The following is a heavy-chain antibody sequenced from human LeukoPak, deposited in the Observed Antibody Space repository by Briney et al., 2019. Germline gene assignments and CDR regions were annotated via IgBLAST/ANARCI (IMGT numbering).Heavy chain of an antibody. J-gene: IGHJ3*02. CDR3: ARAPMVRGVIHDAFDI. CDR1: GFTFSSYA. Sequence: GGSLRLSCAASGFTFSSYAVHWVRQAPGKGLEWVAVISYDGNNKYYADSVKGRFTISRDNSKNTLYLQLNNLRADDTAVYHCARAPMVRGVIHDAFDIWGQGTMVTVSS. D-gene: IGHD3-10*01. CDR2: ISYDGNNK. V-gene: IGHV3-30-3*01.